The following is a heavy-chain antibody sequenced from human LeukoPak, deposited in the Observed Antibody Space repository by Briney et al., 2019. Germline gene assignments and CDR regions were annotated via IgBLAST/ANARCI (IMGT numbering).Heavy chain of an antibody. V-gene: IGHV3-48*01. CDR2: ITNSGNSK. J-gene: IGHJ5*01. CDR1: EFTFSSYS. D-gene: IGHD6-13*01. CDR3: AKGISSSWYDY. Sequence: GGSLRLSCAASEFTFSSYSMNWVRQAPGKGLEWVSYITNSGNSKSYADSVKGRFTISRDNTKNSLYLQMNGLRAEDTAVYYCAKGISSSWYDYWGQGTLVTVSS.